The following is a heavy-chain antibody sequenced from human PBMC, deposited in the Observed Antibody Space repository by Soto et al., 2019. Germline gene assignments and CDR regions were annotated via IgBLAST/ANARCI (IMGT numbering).Heavy chain of an antibody. CDR2: IYYSGST. CDR3: ARHARPYYYDSSGYYAWGYFDY. V-gene: IGHV4-39*01. J-gene: IGHJ4*02. D-gene: IGHD3-22*01. CDR1: GGSISSSSYY. Sequence: SETLSLTCTVSGGSISSSSYYWGWIRQPPGKGLEWIGSIYYSGSTYYNPSLKSRVTISIDTSKNQFSLKLRSVTAADTAVYYCARHARPYYYDSSGYYAWGYFDYWGQGTLVTVSS.